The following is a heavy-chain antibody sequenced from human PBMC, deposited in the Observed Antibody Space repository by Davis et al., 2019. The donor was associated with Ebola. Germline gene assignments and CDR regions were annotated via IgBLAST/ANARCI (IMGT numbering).Heavy chain of an antibody. CDR1: GYTFTSYG. CDR2: ISAYNGNT. D-gene: IGHD3-16*02. V-gene: IGHV1-18*01. J-gene: IGHJ6*02. Sequence: ASVKVSCKASGYTFTSYGISWVRQAPGQGLEWMGWISAYNGNTNYAQKFQGRVTMTRNTSISTAYMELSSLRSEDTAVYYCAREPLPLYRKDYYYYYGMDVWGQGTTVTVSS. CDR3: AREPLPLYRKDYYYYYGMDV.